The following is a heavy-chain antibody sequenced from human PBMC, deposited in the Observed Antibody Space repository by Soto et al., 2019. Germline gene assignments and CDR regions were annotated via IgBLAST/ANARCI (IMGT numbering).Heavy chain of an antibody. CDR3: AIDGDSVTGIDY. V-gene: IGHV3-23*01. Sequence: GGSLRLSCAASGFTFSSYAMSWVRQAPGKGLEWVSAISGSGGSTYYADSVKGRFTISRDNSKNTLYLQMNSLRAEDTAVYYCAIDGDSVTGIDYWGQGTLVTVSS. CDR2: ISGSGGST. D-gene: IGHD5-12*01. CDR1: GFTFSSYA. J-gene: IGHJ4*02.